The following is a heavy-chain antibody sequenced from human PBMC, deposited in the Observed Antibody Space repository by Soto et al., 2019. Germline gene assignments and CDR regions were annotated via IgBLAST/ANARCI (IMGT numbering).Heavy chain of an antibody. D-gene: IGHD4-17*01. J-gene: IGHJ6*02. CDR2: INPSGGST. Sequence: ASVKVSCKSSDYTFTDYYIHWLRQAPGQGLEWMGLINPSGGSTSYAQKFQGRVTMTRDTSTSTVYMELSSLRSEDTAVYYCARSSTVTTYEGYYYYGMDVWGQGTTVTVSS. V-gene: IGHV1-46*01. CDR1: DYTFTDYY. CDR3: ARSSTVTTYEGYYYYGMDV.